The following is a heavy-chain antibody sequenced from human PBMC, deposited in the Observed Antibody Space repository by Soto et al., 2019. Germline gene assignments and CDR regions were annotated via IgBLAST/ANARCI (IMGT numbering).Heavy chain of an antibody. CDR2: IYHSGST. CDR1: GGSISSGGYS. V-gene: IGHV4-30-2*01. J-gene: IGHJ4*02. Sequence: SETLSLTCAVSGGSISSGGYSWSWIRQPPGKGLEWIGYIYHSGSTYYNPSLKSRVTISVDRSKNQFSLKLSSVTAADTAVYYCARAIAAAGDFDYWGQGTLVTVSS. CDR3: ARAIAAAGDFDY. D-gene: IGHD6-13*01.